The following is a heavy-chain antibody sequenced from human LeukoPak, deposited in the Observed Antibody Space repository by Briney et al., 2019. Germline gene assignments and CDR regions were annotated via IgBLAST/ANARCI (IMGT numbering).Heavy chain of an antibody. V-gene: IGHV4-34*01. CDR2: INHSGST. CDR1: GGSFSGYY. CDR3: ARDYYDSSGYSFDY. Sequence: PSETLSLTCAVDGGSFSGYYWCWIRPPPGEGLEWIGVINHSGSTNYNPSLKSRDTISVDTSKNQFSLNLSCVTAADTAVYYCARDYYDSSGYSFDYWGQGTLVTVSS. J-gene: IGHJ4*02. D-gene: IGHD3-22*01.